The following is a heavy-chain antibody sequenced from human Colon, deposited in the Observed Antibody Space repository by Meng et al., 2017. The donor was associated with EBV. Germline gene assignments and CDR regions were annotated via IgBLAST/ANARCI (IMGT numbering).Heavy chain of an antibody. CDR2: TYCRSKWSN. CDR1: GDSGSSNSSS. V-gene: IGHV6-1*01. Sequence: GPGLVKPLMTTSPTRANPGDSGSSNSSSWNWIRQSPSGGLEWLGRTYCRSKWSNDYAVSVKSRLTISPDTSKNQFSLHLASVNPEDTGVYYCAREVDYGGNSVSFDFWGQGTLVTVSS. CDR3: AREVDYGGNSVSFDF. D-gene: IGHD4-23*01. J-gene: IGHJ4*02.